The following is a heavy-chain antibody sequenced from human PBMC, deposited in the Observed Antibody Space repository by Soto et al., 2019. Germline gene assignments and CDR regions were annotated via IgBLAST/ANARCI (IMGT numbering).Heavy chain of an antibody. D-gene: IGHD3-3*01. J-gene: IGHJ3*02. CDR3: AKEWYYDFWSGPDAFDI. V-gene: IGHV3-23*01. Sequence: GGSLRLSCAASGFSLSNFAMHWVRQAPGKGLEWVSAISGSDGSKYYADSVKGRFTISRDNSKNTLYLQMNSLRAEDTAVYYCAKEWYYDFWSGPDAFDIWGQGTMVTVSS. CDR2: ISGSDGSK. CDR1: GFSLSNFA.